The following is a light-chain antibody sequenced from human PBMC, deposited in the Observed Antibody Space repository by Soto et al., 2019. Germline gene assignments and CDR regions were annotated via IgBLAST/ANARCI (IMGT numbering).Light chain of an antibody. V-gene: IGKV1-27*01. CDR3: QKYQSAPRT. CDR2: GAS. Sequence: DIQMTQSPSSLSASVGDRVTITCRANQDISYYLAWYQQKQGKVPKLLIYGASTLQSGVPSRFSGSGSGTDFTLTISSLQPEDIATYYCQKYQSAPRTFGQGTQVEIK. J-gene: IGKJ1*01. CDR1: QDISYY.